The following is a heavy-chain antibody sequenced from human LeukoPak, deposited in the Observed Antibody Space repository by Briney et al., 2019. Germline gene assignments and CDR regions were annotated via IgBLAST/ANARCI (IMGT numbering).Heavy chain of an antibody. J-gene: IGHJ4*02. V-gene: IGHV4-34*01. D-gene: IGHD6-19*01. CDR2: INHSGST. CDR1: GGSFSGYY. Sequence: SETLSLTCAVYGGSFSGYYWTWIRQPPGKGLEWIGEINHSGSTNYNPSLKSRVTISVDTSKNQFPLKLSSVTAADTAVYYCARRAARPPKYSSGCYGVWGQGTLVTVSS. CDR3: ARRAARPPKYSSGCYGV.